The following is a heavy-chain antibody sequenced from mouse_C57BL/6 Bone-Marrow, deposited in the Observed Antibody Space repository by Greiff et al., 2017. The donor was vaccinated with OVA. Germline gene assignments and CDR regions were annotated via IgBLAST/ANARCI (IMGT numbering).Heavy chain of an antibody. V-gene: IGHV1-76*01. D-gene: IGHD1-1*01. Sequence: QVQLQQSGAELVRPGASVKLSCKASGYTFTDYYITWVKQRPGQGLEWIARIYPGSGNTYYNEKFKGKATLTAEKSSSTAYMQLSSLTSEDSAVYFCARSVVATGDYFDYWGQGTTLTVSS. CDR2: IYPGSGNT. CDR1: GYTFTDYY. CDR3: ARSVVATGDYFDY. J-gene: IGHJ2*01.